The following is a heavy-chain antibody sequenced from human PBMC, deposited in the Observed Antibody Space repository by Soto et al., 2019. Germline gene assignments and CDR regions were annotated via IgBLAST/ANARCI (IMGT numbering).Heavy chain of an antibody. Sequence: SETLSLTCTVSCGSISSYYWSWIRQPPGKGLEWIGYIYYSGSTNYNPSLKSRVTISVDTSKNQFSLKLSSVTAADTAVYYCARDIAAAGFDYWGQGTLVTVSS. CDR3: ARDIAAAGFDY. V-gene: IGHV4-59*01. CDR2: IYYSGST. D-gene: IGHD6-13*01. CDR1: CGSISSYY. J-gene: IGHJ4*02.